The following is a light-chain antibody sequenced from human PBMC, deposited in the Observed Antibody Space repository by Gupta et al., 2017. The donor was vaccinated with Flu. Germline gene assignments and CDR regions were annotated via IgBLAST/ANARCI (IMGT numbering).Light chain of an antibody. CDR2: RND. V-gene: IGLV1-47*01. J-gene: IGLJ3*02. Sequence: QSVLTQPPSASGTPGQWVTISCSGTSSNVGSNYVYWFQHLPGTAPRLLIFRNDQRPSGVPGRFFGSKSGTSASLAISGLRSEDEADYYCTAWDASLRVWMFGGGTKLT. CDR3: TAWDASLRVWM. CDR1: SSNVGSNY.